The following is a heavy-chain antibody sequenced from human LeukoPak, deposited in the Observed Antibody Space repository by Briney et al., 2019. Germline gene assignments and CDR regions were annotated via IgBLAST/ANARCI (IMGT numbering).Heavy chain of an antibody. CDR3: ARDGGYYYDSSGYYYPVAFYY. CDR1: GFTFSSYA. V-gene: IGHV3-30-3*01. D-gene: IGHD3-22*01. CDR2: ISYDGSNK. Sequence: GGSLRLSCAASGFTFSSYAMHWVRQAPGKGLEWVAVISYDGSNKYYADSVKGRFTISRDTSKNTLYLQMNSLRAEDTAVYYCARDGGYYYDSSGYYYPVAFYYWGQGTLVTVSS. J-gene: IGHJ4*02.